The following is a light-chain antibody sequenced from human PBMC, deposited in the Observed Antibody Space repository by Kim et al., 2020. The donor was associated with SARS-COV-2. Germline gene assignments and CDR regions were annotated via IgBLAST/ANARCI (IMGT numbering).Light chain of an antibody. CDR1: QDISNF. V-gene: IGKV1-17*03. CDR3: LQHKSYPYT. J-gene: IGKJ2*01. CDR2: AAS. Sequence: VGDRVTITCRASQDISNFLAWFQQKPGKVPKRLMYAASSLQSGVPSRFSGSGSGTEYSLTISSLQPEDFATYDCLQHKSYPYTRGQGTKLEF.